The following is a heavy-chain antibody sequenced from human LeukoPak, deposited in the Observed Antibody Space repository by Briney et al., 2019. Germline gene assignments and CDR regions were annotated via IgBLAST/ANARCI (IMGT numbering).Heavy chain of an antibody. CDR1: GGSISSRSYY. D-gene: IGHD6-6*01. CDR3: ARGRWWFAGRPPHYMDV. CDR2: IFYRRST. V-gene: IGHV4-39*07. Sequence: SETLSLTCTVSGGSISSRSYYWDWIRQPPGGGLEWMGSIFYRRSTYYNPSLKSRVTISIDTSKNQFSLKLSSVTAADTAVYYCARGRWWFAGRPPHYMDVWGKGTTVTVSS. J-gene: IGHJ6*03.